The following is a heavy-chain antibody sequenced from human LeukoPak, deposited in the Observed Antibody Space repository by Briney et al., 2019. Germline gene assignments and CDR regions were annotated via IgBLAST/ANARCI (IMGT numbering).Heavy chain of an antibody. Sequence: SVKVSCKASGGTFSSYAISWVRQAPGQGLEWMGRIIPILGIANYAQKFQGRVTITADKSTSTAYMELSSLRSEDTAVYYCARAFDYYGSGSYYKGLDYWGQGTLVTVSS. V-gene: IGHV1-69*04. CDR1: GGTFSSYA. CDR2: IIPILGIA. J-gene: IGHJ4*02. D-gene: IGHD3-10*01. CDR3: ARAFDYYGSGSYYKGLDY.